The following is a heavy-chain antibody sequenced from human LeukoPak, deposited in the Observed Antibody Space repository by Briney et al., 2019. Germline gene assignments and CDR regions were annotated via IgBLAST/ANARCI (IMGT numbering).Heavy chain of an antibody. CDR3: ARDRGWDTFDY. CDR1: GFTFSDSW. CDR2: INGDGTDK. D-gene: IGHD6-19*01. J-gene: IGHJ4*02. Sequence: GGSLRLSCEASGFTFSDSWMSWVRQAPGKGLEWVANINGDGTDKYYVDSVGGRFSISRDNAKKSVFLQIYSLRAEDTALYYCARDRGWDTFDYWGQGTLVTVSS. V-gene: IGHV3-7*01.